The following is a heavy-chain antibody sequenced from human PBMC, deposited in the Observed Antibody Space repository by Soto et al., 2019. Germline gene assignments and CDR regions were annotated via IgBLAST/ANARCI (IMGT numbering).Heavy chain of an antibody. V-gene: IGHV1-18*01. J-gene: IGHJ4*02. D-gene: IGHD6-19*01. CDR2: ISPFYGNT. Sequence: ASVKVSCKASGGTFSSYAISWVRQAPGQGLEWMGGISPFYGNTNYAQKLQGRVTMTTDTSTSTAYMELRSLRSDDTAVYYCARDFRSSGWYFDYWGQGTLVTAPQ. CDR3: ARDFRSSGWYFDY. CDR1: GGTFSSYA.